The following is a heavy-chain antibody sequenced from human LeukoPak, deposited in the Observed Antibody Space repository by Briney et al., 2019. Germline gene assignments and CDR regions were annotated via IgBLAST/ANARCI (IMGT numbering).Heavy chain of an antibody. CDR3: ARDICSSTSCYYWRYYGMDV. CDR1: GFTFSSYG. J-gene: IGHJ6*02. Sequence: GRSLRLSCAASGFTFSSYGMHWVRQAPGKGLEWVAVIWYDGSNKYYADSVKGRFTISRDNSKNTLYLRMNSLRAEDTAVYYCARDICSSTSCYYWRYYGMDVWGQGTTVTVSS. CDR2: IWYDGSNK. V-gene: IGHV3-33*01. D-gene: IGHD2-2*01.